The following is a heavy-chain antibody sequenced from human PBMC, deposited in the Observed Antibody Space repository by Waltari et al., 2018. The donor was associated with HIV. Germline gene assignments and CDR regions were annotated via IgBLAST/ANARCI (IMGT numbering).Heavy chain of an antibody. D-gene: IGHD2-21*01. J-gene: IGHJ6*02. CDR1: AFTFSRYW. CDR3: GGAPDCGGGSCGGFHDHGLDV. V-gene: IGHV3-74*02. CDR2: VQCVCAMT. Sequence: EVQVVQSGGGLVQPGGSLRLSCAASAFTFSRYWFHWVRHAPGQGLVWVRSVQCVCAMTRYEASWTGRSTMSRNNDKNSLYLQMNSLRVDDTAVYYCGGAPDCGGGSCGGFHDHGLDVWGQGATATVS.